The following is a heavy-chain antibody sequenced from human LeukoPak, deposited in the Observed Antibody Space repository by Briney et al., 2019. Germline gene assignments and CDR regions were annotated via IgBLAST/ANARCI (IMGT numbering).Heavy chain of an antibody. CDR3: ARIYGGTYFDY. J-gene: IGHJ4*02. V-gene: IGHV3-53*01. CDR1: GFIVSSNY. CDR2: IYSGGST. Sequence: GGSLRLSCAASGFIVSSNYMSWVRQAPGKGLEWVSVIYSGGSTYYADSVKGRFTISRDNSKNTLYLQMNSLRAEDTAVYYCARIYGGTYFDYWGQGTLVTVSS. D-gene: IGHD4-23*01.